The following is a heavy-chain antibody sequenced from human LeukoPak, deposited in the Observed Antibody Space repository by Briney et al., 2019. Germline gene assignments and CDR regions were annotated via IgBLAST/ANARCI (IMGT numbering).Heavy chain of an antibody. V-gene: IGHV1-69*01. Sequence: SVKVSCKASGGTFSSYAISWVRQAPGQGLEWMGGIIPIFGTANYAQKFQGRVTITADESTSTAYMEMSSLRSEDTAVYYCAREKGNRAMVTNEYDYWGQGTLVTVSS. CDR2: IIPIFGTA. CDR1: GGTFSSYA. J-gene: IGHJ4*02. CDR3: AREKGNRAMVTNEYDY. D-gene: IGHD5-18*01.